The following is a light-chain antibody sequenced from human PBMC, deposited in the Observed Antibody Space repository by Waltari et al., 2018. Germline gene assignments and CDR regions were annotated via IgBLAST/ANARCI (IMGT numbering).Light chain of an antibody. CDR1: SFDVANYNL. V-gene: IGLV2-23*01. CDR2: EDA. J-gene: IGLJ3*02. CDR3: CSYAGSWV. Sequence: QSALTQPASVSGSPGQSITISCTGSSFDVANYNLVSWYQHHPGKAPKLMIYEDAKRPSGVSNRFSGSKSGNTASRTIAGLQAEDEADYYCCSYAGSWVFGGGTKLTVL.